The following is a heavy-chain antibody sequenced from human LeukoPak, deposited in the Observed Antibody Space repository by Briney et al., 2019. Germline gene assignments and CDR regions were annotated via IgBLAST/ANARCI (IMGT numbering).Heavy chain of an antibody. CDR2: INPNSGGT. V-gene: IGHV1-2*02. CDR3: ARERPLAAARSFDI. J-gene: IGHJ3*02. Sequence: ASVKVSCKASGYTFTGYYMHWVRQAPGQGLEWMGWINPNSGGTNYAQKFQGRVTMTRDTSISTAYMELSRLRSDDTAVYYCARERPLAAARSFDIWGQGTMVTVSS. D-gene: IGHD6-13*01. CDR1: GYTFTGYY.